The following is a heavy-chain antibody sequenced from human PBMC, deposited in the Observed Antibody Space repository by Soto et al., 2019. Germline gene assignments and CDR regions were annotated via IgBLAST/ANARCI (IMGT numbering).Heavy chain of an antibody. CDR3: GRQPGHCGSTTCFGYYSVDV. J-gene: IGHJ6*02. Sequence: QLQLQESGPRLVKPSETLSLTCSVSGGSISSSSYSWGWIRQPPGKGLEWIGTIYYSGSTHYNPSLEGRVAISADSPNNQLSLRLSSVTAADTAVYYCGRQPGHCGSTTCFGYYSVDVWGQGTTVTVSS. CDR2: IYYSGST. CDR1: GGSISSSSYS. V-gene: IGHV4-39*01. D-gene: IGHD2-2*01.